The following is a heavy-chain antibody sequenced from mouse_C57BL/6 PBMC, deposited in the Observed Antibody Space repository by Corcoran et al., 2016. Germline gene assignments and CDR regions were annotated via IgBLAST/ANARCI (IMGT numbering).Heavy chain of an antibody. J-gene: IGHJ3*01. CDR2: INPYNGGT. CDR3: ASYYGNFAY. Sequence: EVQRQQSGPVVEKPGASVKMSCKASGYTFTDYYMNWVKQSHGKSLEWIGVINPYNGGTSYNQKFKGKATLTVDKSSSTAYMELNSLTSEDSAVYYCASYYGNFAYWGQGTLVTVSA. V-gene: IGHV1-19*01. D-gene: IGHD2-1*01. CDR1: GYTFTDYY.